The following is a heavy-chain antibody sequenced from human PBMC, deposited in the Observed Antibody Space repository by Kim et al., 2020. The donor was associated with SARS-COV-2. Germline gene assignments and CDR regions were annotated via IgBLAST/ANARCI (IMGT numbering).Heavy chain of an antibody. V-gene: IGHV3-15*01. J-gene: IGHJ4*02. Sequence: GGSLRLSCAASGFTFSNAWMSWVRQAPGKGLEWVGRIKSKTDGGTTDYAAPVKGRFTISRDDSKNTLYLQMNSLKTEDTAVYYCTTDPSGYDFGLGAAADYWGQGTLVTVSS. CDR3: TTDPSGYDFGLGAAADY. D-gene: IGHD5-12*01. CDR1: GFTFSNAW. CDR2: IKSKTDGGTT.